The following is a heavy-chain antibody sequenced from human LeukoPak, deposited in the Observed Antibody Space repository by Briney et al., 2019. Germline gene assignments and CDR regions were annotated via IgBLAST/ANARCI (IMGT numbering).Heavy chain of an antibody. D-gene: IGHD5-18*01. CDR2: MNPNSGNT. Sequence: ASVKVSCKASGYTFTSYDINWVRQATGQGLEWMGWMNPNSGNTGYAQKFQGRVTMTRNTSISTAYMELSSLRSEDTAVYYCATGREDTAMVTPLVDYWGQGTLVTVSS. CDR3: ATGREDTAMVTPLVDY. J-gene: IGHJ4*02. CDR1: GYTFTSYD. V-gene: IGHV1-8*01.